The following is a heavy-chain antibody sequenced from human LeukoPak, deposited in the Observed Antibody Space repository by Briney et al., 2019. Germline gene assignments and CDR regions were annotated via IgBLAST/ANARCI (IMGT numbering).Heavy chain of an antibody. J-gene: IGHJ4*02. D-gene: IGHD3-9*01. CDR1: GDSISSGDYY. V-gene: IGHV4-61*02. CDR2: ISSSGST. CDR3: ARGEGYYDILTGLPDY. Sequence: PSETLSLTCTVSGDSISSGDYYWSWIRQPAGKGLEWIGRISSSGSTNYNPSLKSRVTISVDTSKNQFSLKLSSVTAADTAVYYCARGEGYYDILTGLPDYWGQGTLVTVSS.